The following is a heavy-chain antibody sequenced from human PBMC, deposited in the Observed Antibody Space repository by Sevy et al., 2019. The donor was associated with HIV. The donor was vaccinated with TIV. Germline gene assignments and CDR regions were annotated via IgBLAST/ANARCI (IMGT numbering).Heavy chain of an antibody. V-gene: IGHV3-21*01. CDR1: GFTFSYYS. Sequence: GGSLRLSCAASGFTFSYYSMNWVRQAPGKGLEWVSSISTASSYIYYADSLKDRVTISRDNAKNSLYLQMNSLRAEDTAVYYCARGPYYAIWYFDLWGRGTLVTVSS. CDR2: ISTASSYI. J-gene: IGHJ2*01. D-gene: IGHD3-9*01. CDR3: ARGPYYAIWYFDL.